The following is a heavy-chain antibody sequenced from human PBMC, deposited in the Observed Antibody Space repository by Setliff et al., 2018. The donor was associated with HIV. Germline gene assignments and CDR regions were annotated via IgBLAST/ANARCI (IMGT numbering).Heavy chain of an antibody. V-gene: IGHV3-30*04. CDR3: ARENNFDY. Sequence: GGSLRLSCVGSGFVFSDYSLHWVRQAPGNGLEWVAVIASHGNWHDYAASVKGRFTISRDTSRNTLYLQMNSLRVEDSALYYCARENNFDYWGQGTLVTVSS. CDR1: GFVFSDYS. J-gene: IGHJ4*02. CDR2: IASHGNWH.